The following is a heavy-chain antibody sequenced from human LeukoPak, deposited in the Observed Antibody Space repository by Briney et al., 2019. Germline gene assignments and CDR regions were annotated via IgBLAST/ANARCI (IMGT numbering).Heavy chain of an antibody. J-gene: IGHJ4*02. CDR1: GFTFSSYA. V-gene: IGHV3-23*01. D-gene: IGHD1-26*01. Sequence: GGSLRLSCAASGFTFSSYAMSWVRQAPGKGLEWVSAISGSGGSTYYADSVKGRFTISRDNSKNTLFLQMNSLRAEDTAVYYCARGGDSGSHIDYWGQGTLVTVSS. CDR2: ISGSGGST. CDR3: ARGGDSGSHIDY.